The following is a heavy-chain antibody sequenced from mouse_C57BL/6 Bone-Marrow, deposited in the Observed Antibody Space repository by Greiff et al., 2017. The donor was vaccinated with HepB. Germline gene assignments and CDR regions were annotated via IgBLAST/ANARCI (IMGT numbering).Heavy chain of an antibody. Sequence: EVKLMESGEGLVKPGGSLKLSCAASGFTFSSYAMSWVRQTPEKRLEWVAYISSGGDYIYYADTVKGRFTISRDNARNTLYLQMSSLKSEDTAMYYCTRVYDYEFAYWGQGTLVTVSA. D-gene: IGHD2-4*01. CDR2: ISSGGDYI. CDR1: GFTFSSYA. CDR3: TRVYDYEFAY. J-gene: IGHJ3*01. V-gene: IGHV5-9-1*02.